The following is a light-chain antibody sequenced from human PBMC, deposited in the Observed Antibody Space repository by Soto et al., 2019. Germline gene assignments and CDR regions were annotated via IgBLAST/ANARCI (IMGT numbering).Light chain of an antibody. CDR2: EVI. CDR1: SSDVGGYYY. Sequence: QSVLTQPASVSGSPGQSITISCTGTSSDVGGYYYVSWYQHHPGKAPKVIIYEVINRPAGVSNRSSGSKSGNTASLTISGLQAEDEADYYCSSYTTSSTWVFGAGTKVTVL. V-gene: IGLV2-14*01. J-gene: IGLJ3*02. CDR3: SSYTTSSTWV.